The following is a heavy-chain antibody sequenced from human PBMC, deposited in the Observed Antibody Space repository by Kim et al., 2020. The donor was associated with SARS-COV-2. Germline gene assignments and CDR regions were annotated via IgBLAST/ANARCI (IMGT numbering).Heavy chain of an antibody. CDR3: ARDRSGSYFEGFDP. J-gene: IGHJ5*02. Sequence: GGSLRLSCAASGFTFSSYAMHWVRQAPGKGLEWVAVISYDGSNKYYADSVKGRFTISRDNSKNTLYLQMNSLRAADTAVHYRARDRSGSYFEGFDPLGQGTLVTVSS. CDR2: ISYDGSNK. V-gene: IGHV3-30*04. D-gene: IGHD3-10*01. CDR1: GFTFSSYA.